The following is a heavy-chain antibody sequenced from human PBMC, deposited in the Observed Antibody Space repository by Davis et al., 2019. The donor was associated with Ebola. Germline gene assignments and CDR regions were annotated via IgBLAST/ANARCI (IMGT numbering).Heavy chain of an antibody. Sequence: MPSETLSLTCAVYGGSFSGYYWSWIRQPPGKGLEWIGEINHSGSTNYNPSLKSRVTISVDTSKNQFSLKLSSVTAADTAVYYCARSFIIPYFDYWGQGTLVTVSS. CDR2: INHSGST. J-gene: IGHJ4*02. CDR3: ARSFIIPYFDY. V-gene: IGHV4-34*01. CDR1: GGSFSGYY. D-gene: IGHD3-10*01.